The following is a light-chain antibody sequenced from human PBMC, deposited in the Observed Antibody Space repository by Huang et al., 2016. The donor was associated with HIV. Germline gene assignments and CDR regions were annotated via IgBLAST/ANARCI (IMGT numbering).Light chain of an antibody. CDR1: QRVGVN. CDR2: GAS. Sequence: EVMMTQSPATLSVSLGDKASLSCRASQRVGVNLAWYQQKPGQAPTLLIYGASDRATGISARFSGSGSGTDLTLTISSLQSEDSAVYFCQQYDKWPGTFGQGTRLQI. V-gene: IGKV3-15*01. CDR3: QQYDKWPGT. J-gene: IGKJ2*01.